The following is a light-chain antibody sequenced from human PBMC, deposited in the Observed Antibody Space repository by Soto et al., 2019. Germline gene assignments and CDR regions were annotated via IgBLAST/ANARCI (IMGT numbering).Light chain of an antibody. Sequence: ATITCQASQDIKHYLNWFQKTPGTAPNLLIHGASNLQSGVPSRFGGSGSGTDFTLTISRLQPEDFATYYCLQLYNFSWTFGQGTKVDI. CDR2: GAS. J-gene: IGKJ1*01. CDR3: LQLYNFSWT. V-gene: IGKV1-6*01. CDR1: QDIKHY.